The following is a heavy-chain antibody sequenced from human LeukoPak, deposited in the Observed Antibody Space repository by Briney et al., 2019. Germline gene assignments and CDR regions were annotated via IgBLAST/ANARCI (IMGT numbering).Heavy chain of an antibody. V-gene: IGHV3-23*01. J-gene: IGHJ4*02. D-gene: IGHD3-10*01. CDR2: IMGSVGST. CDR3: AKFVRGGVRRPYYFDY. CDR1: GFTFSSYA. Sequence: PGGPLRLSCAASGFTFSSYAMSWVRQAPGKGREWVSAIMGSVGSTYYADSVKRRFTISRDNSKNTLYLQMNSLRAEDTAVYYCAKFVRGGVRRPYYFDYWGQGTLVTVSS.